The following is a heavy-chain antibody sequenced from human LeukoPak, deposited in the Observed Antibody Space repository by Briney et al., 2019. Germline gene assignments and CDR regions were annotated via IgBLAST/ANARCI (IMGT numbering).Heavy chain of an antibody. CDR2: ISSSGSTI. CDR3: ARDLEGVDGYDY. D-gene: IGHD5-24*01. V-gene: IGHV3-48*03. J-gene: IGHJ4*02. Sequence: GGSLRLSWAASGFTFSSYEMNWVRQAPGKGLEWVSYISSSGSTIYYADSVKGRFTISRDNAKHSLYLQMNSLRAEDTAVYYCARDLEGVDGYDYWGQGTLVTVSS. CDR1: GFTFSSYE.